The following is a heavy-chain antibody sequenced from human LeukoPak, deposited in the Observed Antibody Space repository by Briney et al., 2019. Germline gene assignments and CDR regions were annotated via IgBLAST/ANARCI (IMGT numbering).Heavy chain of an antibody. CDR2: TYYRSKWYN. J-gene: IGHJ4*02. CDR1: GDSVSSNSAA. Sequence: SETLALTCAISGDSVSSNSAAWNWIRQSPSRGLEWLGSTYYRSKWYNDYAVSVKSRITVNPDTSKKQFSLQLVSVTPEETAVYCCARGYGYGFDYWGQGTPVTVSS. CDR3: ARGYGYGFDY. V-gene: IGHV6-1*01. D-gene: IGHD5-18*01.